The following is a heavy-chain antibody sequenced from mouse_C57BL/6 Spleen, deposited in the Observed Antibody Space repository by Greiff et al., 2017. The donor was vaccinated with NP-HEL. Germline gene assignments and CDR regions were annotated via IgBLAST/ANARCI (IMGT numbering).Heavy chain of an antibody. CDR1: GFTFSDYG. V-gene: IGHV5-17*01. J-gene: IGHJ3*01. CDR2: ISSGSSTI. D-gene: IGHD2-4*01. CDR3: ARPLYDYDWFAY. Sequence: EVMLVESGGGLVKPGGSLKLSCAASGFTFSDYGMHWVRQAPEKGLEWVAYISSGSSTIYYADTVKGRFTISRDNAKNTLFLQMTSLRSEDTAMYYCARPLYDYDWFAYWGQGTLVTVSA.